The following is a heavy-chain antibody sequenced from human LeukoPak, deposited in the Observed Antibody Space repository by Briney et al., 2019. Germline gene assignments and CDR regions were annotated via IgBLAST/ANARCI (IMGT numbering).Heavy chain of an antibody. J-gene: IGHJ2*01. CDR3: ARTAALRLQWYFDL. D-gene: IGHD2-15*01. CDR2: FYYSGST. V-gene: IGHV4-59*01. Sequence: SETLSLTCTVSGGSISSYYWSWIRQPPGKGLEWIGYFYYSGSTNYNPSLKSRVTISADTSRNQFSLKLSSVTAADTAVYYCARTAALRLQWYFDLWGRGTLVSVSS. CDR1: GGSISSYY.